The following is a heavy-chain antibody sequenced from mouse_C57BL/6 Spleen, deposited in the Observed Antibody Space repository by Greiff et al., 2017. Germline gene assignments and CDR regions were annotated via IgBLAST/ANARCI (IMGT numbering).Heavy chain of an antibody. J-gene: IGHJ3*01. Sequence: EVQLVEPGGGLVQPGGSLKLSCAASGFTFSDYGMAWVRQAPRKGPEWVAFISNLAYSIYYADTVTSRLTISRENTKNTLYLEMSSLRSEDTAMYYCARQGGSSYGFAYWGQGTLVTVSA. CDR3: ARQGGSSYGFAY. CDR2: ISNLAYSI. D-gene: IGHD1-1*01. CDR1: GFTFSDYG. V-gene: IGHV5-15*01.